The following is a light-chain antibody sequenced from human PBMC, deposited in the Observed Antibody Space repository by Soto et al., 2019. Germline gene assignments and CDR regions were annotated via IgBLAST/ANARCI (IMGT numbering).Light chain of an antibody. CDR3: QQYNGWPLT. CDR2: VAS. V-gene: IGKV3-15*01. J-gene: IGKJ4*01. CDR1: QSVSSN. Sequence: EIVMTQSPATLSVSPGERATLSCRASQSVSSNLAWYQQKPGQTPKLLIYVASTRATGIPARFSGSGSGTEFTLTISSLQSEEFAVYYCQQYNGWPLTFGGGTKVEFK.